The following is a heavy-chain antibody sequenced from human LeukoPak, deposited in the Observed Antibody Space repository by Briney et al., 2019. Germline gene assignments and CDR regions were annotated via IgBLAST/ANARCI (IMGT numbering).Heavy chain of an antibody. J-gene: IGHJ4*02. CDR1: GGSIIGYY. CDR2: IYYSGST. CDR3: ARLGYDTSVGGY. D-gene: IGHD3-22*01. Sequence: SETLSLTCTVSGGSIIGYYWSWIRQPPGKGLEWIGDIYYSGSTNYSPSLQSRVTITVDTSKNQFSLKLSSVTAADTAVYYCARLGYDTSVGGYWGQGTPVTVSS. V-gene: IGHV4-59*08.